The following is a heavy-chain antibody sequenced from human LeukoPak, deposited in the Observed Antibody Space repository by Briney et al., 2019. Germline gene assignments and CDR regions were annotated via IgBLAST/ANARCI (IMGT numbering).Heavy chain of an antibody. CDR2: INHSGST. J-gene: IGHJ4*02. CDR3: ASSMIVVVAQFDY. CDR1: GGSFSGYY. D-gene: IGHD3-22*01. Sequence: SETLSLTCAVYGGSFSGYYWSWIRQPPGKGLEWIGEINHSGSTNYNPSLKSRVTISVDTSKNQFSLKLSSVTAADTAVYYCASSMIVVVAQFDYWGQGTLVTVSS. V-gene: IGHV4-34*09.